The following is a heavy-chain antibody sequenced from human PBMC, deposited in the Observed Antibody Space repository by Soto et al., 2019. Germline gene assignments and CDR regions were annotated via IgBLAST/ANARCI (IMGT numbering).Heavy chain of an antibody. V-gene: IGHV4-59*01. Sequence: SETLSLTCTVSGGSISSYYWSWIRQPPGKGLEWIGYIYYSGSTNYNPSLKSRVTISVDTSKNQFSLKLSSVTAADTAVYYCARDSGNFYGMDVWGQGTTVTVSS. CDR3: ARDSGNFYGMDV. J-gene: IGHJ6*02. CDR2: IYYSGST. CDR1: GGSISSYY.